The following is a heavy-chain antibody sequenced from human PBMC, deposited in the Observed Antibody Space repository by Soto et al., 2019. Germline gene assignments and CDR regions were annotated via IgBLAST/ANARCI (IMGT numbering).Heavy chain of an antibody. CDR2: IYPGGVNI. J-gene: IGHJ5*01. CDR1: GYSFTSRY. D-gene: IGHD3-16*01. CDR3: VRLIGNSWLDS. V-gene: IGHV1-46*01. Sequence: ASVKVSCKAIGYSFTSRYMRWVRQAPGQGLEWMGTIYPGGVNIGYAQKFKGRVTINPDTSNNQLSLQLNSVTPDDTAVYYCVRLIGNSWLDSWGQGTLVTVSS.